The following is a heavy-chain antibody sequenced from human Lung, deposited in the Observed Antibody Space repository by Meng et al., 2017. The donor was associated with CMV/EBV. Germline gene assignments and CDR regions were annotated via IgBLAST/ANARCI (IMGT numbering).Heavy chain of an antibody. CDR2: INSDGSST. V-gene: IGHV3-74*01. CDR1: GFTFSSYW. D-gene: IGHD6-13*01. J-gene: IGHJ4*02. CDR3: ARDLRTVIAAAGTAAYAG. Sequence: ESLKISCAASGFTFSSYWMHWVRQAPWKGLVWVSRINSDGSSTSYADSVKGRFTISRDNAKNTLYLQMHSLRAEDTAVYYCARDLRTVIAAAGTAAYAGWAQGTLVTVS.